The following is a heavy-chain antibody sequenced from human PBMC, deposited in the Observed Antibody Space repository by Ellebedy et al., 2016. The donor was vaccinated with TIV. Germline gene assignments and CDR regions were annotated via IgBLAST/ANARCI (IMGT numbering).Heavy chain of an antibody. CDR1: GFTFSGSA. CDR3: TRLVDGAMIWYFDL. J-gene: IGHJ2*01. Sequence: GESLKISCAASGFTFSGSAMHWVRQASGKGLEWVGRIRSKDNSYATAYAASVKGRFTISRDDSKNTAYLQMNSLKTEDTAVYYCTRLVDGAMIWYFDLWGRGTLVTVSS. CDR2: IRSKDNSYAT. D-gene: IGHD5-18*01. V-gene: IGHV3-73*01.